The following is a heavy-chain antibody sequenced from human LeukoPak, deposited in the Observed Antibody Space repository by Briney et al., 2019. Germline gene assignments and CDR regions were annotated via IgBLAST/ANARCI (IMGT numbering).Heavy chain of an antibody. Sequence: PSETLSLTCTVSGGSISSDNYYWGWVRHHPRRGLEWVGYIYYNGATYYNPSLQSRVTISIDPSNNQFSLKLSSVTAADTAVYYCARDGIAATGLTFDYWGQGTLVTVST. CDR2: IYYNGAT. V-gene: IGHV4-30-4*01. D-gene: IGHD6-13*01. J-gene: IGHJ4*02. CDR3: ARDGIAATGLTFDY. CDR1: GGSISSDNYY.